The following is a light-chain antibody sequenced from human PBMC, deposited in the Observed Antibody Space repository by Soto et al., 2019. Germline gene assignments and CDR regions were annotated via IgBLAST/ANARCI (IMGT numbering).Light chain of an antibody. J-gene: IGKJ4*01. Sequence: EIVLTQSPVTLSLSPGERATLSCRASQSVNSFLAWYQQKPGQAPRLLIYDTSKRATGIPARFSGSGSGTDLTLTISSLEPEDFAIYYCQQRAKWPLTFGGGTKVEIK. CDR3: QQRAKWPLT. CDR2: DTS. CDR1: QSVNSF. V-gene: IGKV3-11*01.